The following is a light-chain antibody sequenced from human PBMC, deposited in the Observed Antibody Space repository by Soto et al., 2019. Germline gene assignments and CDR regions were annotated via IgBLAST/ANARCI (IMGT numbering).Light chain of an antibody. CDR3: QQYGSSGT. CDR2: GAS. V-gene: IGKV3-20*01. CDR1: QNVGNN. J-gene: IGKJ1*01. Sequence: EIVMTQSPATLSVSPGERATLSCRASQNVGNNLVWYQQKPGQAPRLLIYGASTRAAGIPDRFSGSGSGTDFTLTISRLEPEDFAVYYCQQYGSSGTFGQGTKVEIK.